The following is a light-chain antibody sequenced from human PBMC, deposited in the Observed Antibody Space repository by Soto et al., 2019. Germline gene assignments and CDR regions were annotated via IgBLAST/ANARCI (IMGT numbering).Light chain of an antibody. CDR1: QSISNY. J-gene: IGKJ2*02. CDR2: AAS. CDR3: QQSYTMWT. V-gene: IGKV1-39*01. Sequence: DIQMTQSPSSLSASVGDRVIITCRASQSISNYLNWYQVKPGKAPKLLIYAASRLLSGVPSRFSGSGSGTDFTLIISSLQAEDFATYYCQQSYTMWTFGQGTKLDIK.